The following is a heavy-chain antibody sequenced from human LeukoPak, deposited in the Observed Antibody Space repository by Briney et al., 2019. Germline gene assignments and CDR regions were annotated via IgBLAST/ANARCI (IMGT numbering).Heavy chain of an antibody. CDR1: GYTFTGPY. CDR3: ARGPKSNSYGYWIFSF. J-gene: IGHJ4*02. V-gene: IGHV1-18*04. Sequence: GASLKVSCKASGYTFTGPYIHWMRQAPGQGLEWMGWISAYNGNTNYAQKLQGRVTMTTDTSTSTAYMELRSLRSDDTAVYYCARGPKSNSYGYWIFSFWGQGTLVTVSS. CDR2: ISAYNGNT. D-gene: IGHD5-18*01.